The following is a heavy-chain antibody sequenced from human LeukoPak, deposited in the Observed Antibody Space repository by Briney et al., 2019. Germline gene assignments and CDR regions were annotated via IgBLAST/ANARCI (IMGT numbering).Heavy chain of an antibody. J-gene: IGHJ1*01. Sequence: PGGSLRLSCAASGFTFNIYAMSWVRQAPGRGLEWVSSITGNGAGTFYTDSVKGRFTISRDNSKNTLYLQMNSLRAEDTAVYYCAKVGPYCSSTSCYTTEYFQHWGQGTLVTVSS. CDR1: GFTFNIYA. CDR2: ITGNGAGT. V-gene: IGHV3-23*01. D-gene: IGHD2-2*02. CDR3: AKVGPYCSSTSCYTTEYFQH.